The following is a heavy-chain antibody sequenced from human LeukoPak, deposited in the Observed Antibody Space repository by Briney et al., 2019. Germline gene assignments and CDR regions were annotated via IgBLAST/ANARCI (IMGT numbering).Heavy chain of an antibody. CDR2: ISVYNGNT. D-gene: IGHD2-15*01. J-gene: IGHJ4*02. CDR3: ARDHWKDCSGGSCPSYLDY. Sequence: GASVKVSCKAYGSTFISYGITLVRQAPGQGLEWMAWISVYNGNTKYAQNVKGRVTVTTDTSTNTAYMELRSLRSDDTAVYYCARDHWKDCSGGSCPSYLDYWGQGILVTVSS. CDR1: GSTFISYG. V-gene: IGHV1-18*01.